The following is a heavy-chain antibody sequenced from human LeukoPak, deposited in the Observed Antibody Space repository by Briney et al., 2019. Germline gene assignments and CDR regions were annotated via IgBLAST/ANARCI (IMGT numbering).Heavy chain of an antibody. J-gene: IGHJ4*02. CDR1: SRSIGSTY. V-gene: IGHV4-59*01. Sequence: SETLSLTRTLGSRSIGSTYGGSVRQPPGKGLQWIGYIDYSGTTNYNPSLKSRVTISVDTSNNQFSLKLTSVTAADTALYYCSREYCCDGSCGHNWYYFGGQGTLVTVSS. CDR2: IDYSGTT. CDR3: SREYCCDGSCGHNWYYF. D-gene: IGHD2-15*01.